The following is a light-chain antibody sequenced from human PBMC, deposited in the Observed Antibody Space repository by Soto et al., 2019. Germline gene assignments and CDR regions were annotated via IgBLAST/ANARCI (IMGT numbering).Light chain of an antibody. J-gene: IGKJ1*01. CDR2: DAS. V-gene: IGKV1-5*01. Sequence: DIQMTQSPSSLSPSVGDRVTITCRASRSISDWLAWYQQKPGKAPKLLIYDASSLESGVPSRFSGSGSGTDFSLTISSLQPEDVATYFCQKYNSPPRTFGQGTKVDIK. CDR3: QKYNSPPRT. CDR1: RSISDW.